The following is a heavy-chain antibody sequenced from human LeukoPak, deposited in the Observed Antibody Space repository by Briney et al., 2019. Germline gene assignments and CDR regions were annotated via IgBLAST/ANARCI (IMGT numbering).Heavy chain of an antibody. CDR1: GYTFTSYG. Sequence: ASVKVSCKASGYTFTSYGISWVRQAPGQGLEWMGWISAYNGNTNYAQKLQGRVTMTTDTSTSTAYMELRSLRSDDTAVYYCARDFYDSWSGYYNKPFDYWGQGTLVTVSS. CDR2: ISAYNGNT. V-gene: IGHV1-18*01. D-gene: IGHD3-3*01. J-gene: IGHJ4*02. CDR3: ARDFYDSWSGYYNKPFDY.